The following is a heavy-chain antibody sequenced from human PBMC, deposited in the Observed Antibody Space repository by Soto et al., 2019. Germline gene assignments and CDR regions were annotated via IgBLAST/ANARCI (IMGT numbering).Heavy chain of an antibody. Sequence: GGSLSLSCAASGFPFSNALMSWVRQAPGKGLEWVGRIKSKTDGGTTDYAAPVKGRFTISRDDSKNTLYLQMNSLKTEDTAVYYCTTDPQAGFIDYWGQGTLVTVSS. D-gene: IGHD6-19*01. CDR3: TTDPQAGFIDY. V-gene: IGHV3-15*01. J-gene: IGHJ4*02. CDR2: IKSKTDGGTT. CDR1: GFPFSNAL.